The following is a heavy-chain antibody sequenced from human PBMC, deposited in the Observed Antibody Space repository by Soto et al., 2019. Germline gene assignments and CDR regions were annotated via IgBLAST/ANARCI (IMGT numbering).Heavy chain of an antibody. V-gene: IGHV4-39*01. D-gene: IGHD3-3*02. CDR1: GSSINSSGYY. CDR3: ARLPSRHLVDY. Sequence: SETLSLTCTVSGSSINSSGYYWGWIRQPPGKGLEWIGSMFYGVSTYYNPSLKSRVTVSVDTSKNQSSLNLRSVTAADTAVYYCARLPSRHLVDYWGQGTLVTVSS. CDR2: MFYGVST. J-gene: IGHJ4*02.